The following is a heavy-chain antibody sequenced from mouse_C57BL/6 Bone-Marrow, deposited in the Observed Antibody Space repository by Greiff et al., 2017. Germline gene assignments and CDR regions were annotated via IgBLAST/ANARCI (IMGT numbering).Heavy chain of an antibody. V-gene: IGHV5-17*01. J-gene: IGHJ4*01. D-gene: IGHD3-3*01. Sequence: DVKLVVSGGGLVKPGGSLKLSCAASGFTFSDYGMHWVRQAPEKGLEWVAYISSGSSTIYYADTVKGRFTISRDNAKNTLFLQMTSLRSEDTAMYYCARQGTPGYWGQGTSVTVSS. CDR1: GFTFSDYG. CDR3: ARQGTPGY. CDR2: ISSGSSTI.